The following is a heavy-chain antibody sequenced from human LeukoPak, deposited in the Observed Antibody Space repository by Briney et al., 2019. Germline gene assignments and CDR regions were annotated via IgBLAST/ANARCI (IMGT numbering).Heavy chain of an antibody. D-gene: IGHD3-9*01. CDR3: WKDLSDYDTIGDWFDP. J-gene: IGHJ5*02. V-gene: IGHV1-18*01. CDR2: ISAYNGNT. Sequence: ASVRLSCTASGYTFTSYGISWVRQAPGQGLEWMAWISAYNGNTNYAQKLKGRFTMTTDTSTSTAYMHLNILRSDDTAVYYWWKDLSDYDTIGDWFDPWGQGTLVTVSS. CDR1: GYTFTSYG.